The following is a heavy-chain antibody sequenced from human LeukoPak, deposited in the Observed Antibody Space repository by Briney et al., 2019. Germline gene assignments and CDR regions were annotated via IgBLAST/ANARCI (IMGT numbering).Heavy chain of an antibody. CDR2: INSDGSST. CDR3: AREGRGYGYAFEY. D-gene: IGHD5-18*01. Sequence: PGGSVRLSCAASGFTFSNYWMHWVRQAPGKGLVWVSRINSDGSSTTYADSVKGRFTISRDNGQNTLYLQMNSLRAEDTAVYYCAREGRGYGYAFEYWGQGTLATVSS. J-gene: IGHJ4*02. V-gene: IGHV3-74*01. CDR1: GFTFSNYW.